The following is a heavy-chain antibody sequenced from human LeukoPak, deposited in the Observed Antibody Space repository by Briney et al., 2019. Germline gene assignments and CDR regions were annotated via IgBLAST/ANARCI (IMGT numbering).Heavy chain of an antibody. D-gene: IGHD3-9*01. CDR3: AKFDEALTGYFGY. Sequence: GGSLRLSCAASGFTFSSYGMSWVRQSPGKGLEWVSGISGGSGTTYYAYYADSVKGRFTISRDDSKNTLYLQMNSLRAEDTAVYYCAKFDEALTGYFGYWGQGTLVTVSS. CDR1: GFTFSSYG. V-gene: IGHV3-23*01. J-gene: IGHJ4*02. CDR2: ISGGSGTTYYA.